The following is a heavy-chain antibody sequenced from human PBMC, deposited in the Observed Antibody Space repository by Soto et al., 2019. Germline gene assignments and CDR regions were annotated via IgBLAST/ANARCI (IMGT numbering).Heavy chain of an antibody. CDR3: TSPSGYSSSWYGGQPDAFDI. J-gene: IGHJ3*02. V-gene: IGHV1-46*01. CDR1: GYTFTSYY. Sequence: ASVKVSCKASGYTFTSYYMHWVRQAPGQGLEWMGIIIPIFGRTNYAQKFQGRVTITTDESTSTAYMELSSLRSEDTAVYYCTSPSGYSSSWYGGQPDAFDIWGQGTMVTVSS. D-gene: IGHD6-13*01. CDR2: IIPIFGRT.